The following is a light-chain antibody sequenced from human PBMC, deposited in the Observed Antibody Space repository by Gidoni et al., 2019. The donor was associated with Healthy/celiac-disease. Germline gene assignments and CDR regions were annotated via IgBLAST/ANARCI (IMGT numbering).Light chain of an antibody. CDR1: ALPKQY. Sequence: SYELTQPPSVSVSPGQTARITCSGDALPKQYAYWYKQKPGQAPVLVIYKDSERPSGIPVRFSGSSSGTTVTLTISGVQAEDEADYYCQSADSSGTYVVFGGGTKLTVL. CDR3: QSADSSGTYVV. CDR2: KDS. V-gene: IGLV3-25*03. J-gene: IGLJ2*01.